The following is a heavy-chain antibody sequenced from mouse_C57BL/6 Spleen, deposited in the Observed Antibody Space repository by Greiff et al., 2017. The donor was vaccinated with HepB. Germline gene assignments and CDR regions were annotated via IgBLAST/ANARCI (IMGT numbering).Heavy chain of an antibody. V-gene: IGHV1-54*01. CDR2: INPGSGGT. CDR3: ARGERGYFDY. Sequence: QVQLQQSGAELVRPGTSVKVSCKASGYAFTNYLIEWVKQRPGQGLEWIGVINPGSGGTNYNEKFKGKATLTADKSSSTASMQLSSLTSEDSAVYFCARGERGYFDYWGQGTTLTVSS. CDR1: GYAFTNYL. J-gene: IGHJ2*01.